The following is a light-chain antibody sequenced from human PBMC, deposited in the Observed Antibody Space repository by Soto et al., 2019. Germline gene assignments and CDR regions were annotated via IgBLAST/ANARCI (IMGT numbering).Light chain of an antibody. CDR1: QSISGNF. V-gene: IGKV3-20*01. J-gene: IGKJ1*01. CDR2: GAS. CDR3: QQYGTSPEWT. Sequence: ENVLPQSPGTLSLSPGERATLFCRASQSISGNFLAWLQQIPGQAPRLLIYGASSMATGIPDRFSGSGSGTDFTLTISRLETEDFAVYYCQQYGTSPEWTFGQGTKVDIK.